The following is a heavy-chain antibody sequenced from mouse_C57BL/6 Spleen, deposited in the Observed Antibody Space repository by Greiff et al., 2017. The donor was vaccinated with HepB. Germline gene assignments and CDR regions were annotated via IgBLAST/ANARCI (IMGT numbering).Heavy chain of an antibody. CDR3: GREYDPAYYAMDD. V-gene: IGHV1-64*01. CDR1: GYTFTSYW. J-gene: IGHJ4*01. Sequence: VQLQQPGAELVKPGASVKLSCKASGYTFTSYWMHWVKQRPGQGLEWIGMIHPNSGSTNYNEKFKSKATLTVDKSSSTAYMQISSRTSEDSAVYYCGREYDPAYYAMDDWGQGTSVTVSS. CDR2: IHPNSGST. D-gene: IGHD2-12*01.